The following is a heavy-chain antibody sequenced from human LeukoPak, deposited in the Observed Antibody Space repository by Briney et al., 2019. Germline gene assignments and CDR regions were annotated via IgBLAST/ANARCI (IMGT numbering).Heavy chain of an antibody. Sequence: PGGSLRLSCAPSVFTVIIKDMTCVRQAPGKGREWVSVLFSDGNTKYADYVQGRFTISRDNSKNTLYFEMNSLSPDDTAVYYCARGVEPLAANTLAYWGQGTLVTVSS. V-gene: IGHV3-53*01. CDR3: ARGVEPLAANTLAY. J-gene: IGHJ4*02. CDR1: VFTVIIKD. D-gene: IGHD1-14*01. CDR2: LFSDGNT.